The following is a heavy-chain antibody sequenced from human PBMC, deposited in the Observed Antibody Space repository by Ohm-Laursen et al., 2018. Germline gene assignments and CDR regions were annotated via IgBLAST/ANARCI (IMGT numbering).Heavy chain of an antibody. J-gene: IGHJ6*02. CDR1: GFTFDDYA. D-gene: IGHD2-2*01. CDR2: ISWNSGSI. Sequence: RSLRLSCAASGFTFDDYAMHWVRQAPGKGLEWVSGISWNSGSIGYADSVKGRFTISRDNAKNSLYLQMNSLRAKDTALYYCAKESSTSFYYYYGMDVWGQGTTVTVSS. V-gene: IGHV3-9*01. CDR3: AKESSTSFYYYYGMDV.